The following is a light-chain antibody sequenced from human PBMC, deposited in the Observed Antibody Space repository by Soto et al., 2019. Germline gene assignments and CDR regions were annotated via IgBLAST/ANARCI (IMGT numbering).Light chain of an antibody. J-gene: IGKJ3*01. V-gene: IGKV3-15*01. CDR3: QQANSFPFT. CDR2: GAS. Sequence: EIVMTQSPATLSVSPGERATLSCRASQSVSSSLAWYQQKPGQAPRLLIYGASTRATGIPARFSGSGSGTEFTLTITSLQSEDFATYYCQQANSFPFTFGPGTKVDIK. CDR1: QSVSSS.